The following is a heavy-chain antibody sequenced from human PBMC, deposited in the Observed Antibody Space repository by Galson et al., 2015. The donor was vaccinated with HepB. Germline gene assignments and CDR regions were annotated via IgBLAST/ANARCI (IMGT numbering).Heavy chain of an antibody. Sequence: SLRLSCAASGFTFSSYSMNWVRQAPGKGLEWVSSISSSSSYIYYADSVKGRFTISRDNAKNSLYLQMNSLRAEDTAVYYCASSSLLLWFGGHTPPYGMDVWGQGTTVTVSS. CDR3: ASSSLLLWFGGHTPPYGMDV. J-gene: IGHJ6*02. V-gene: IGHV3-21*01. CDR1: GFTFSSYS. CDR2: ISSSSSYI. D-gene: IGHD3-10*01.